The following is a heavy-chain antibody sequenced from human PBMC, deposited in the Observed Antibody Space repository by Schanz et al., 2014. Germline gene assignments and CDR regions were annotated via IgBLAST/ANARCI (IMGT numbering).Heavy chain of an antibody. J-gene: IGHJ4*02. V-gene: IGHV3-23*01. Sequence: EVHLLESGGGLVPPGGSLRLSCAASGFNFSDYAMCWVRQAPGKGLEWVSLISDSGDTAYYADSVKGRFTISSDNSKSTLYLQMSSLRAEDTAVYYCAKSQGSSFDSWGQGTLVTVSS. CDR3: AKSQGSSFDS. CDR2: ISDSGDTA. D-gene: IGHD6-13*01. CDR1: GFNFSDYA.